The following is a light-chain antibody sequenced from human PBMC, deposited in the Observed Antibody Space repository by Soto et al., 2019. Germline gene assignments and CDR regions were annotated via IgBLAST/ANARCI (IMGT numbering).Light chain of an antibody. J-gene: IGKJ1*01. CDR1: QSISSS. Sequence: DIQMTHSPSTLSASVGDRVTITCRASQSISSSLAWYQQKSGKAPKLLIYMASSLESGVPSRFSGSGSGTEFTLTISSLQPDDFATYYCQQYNSYSRTFGQGTKVDIK. V-gene: IGKV1-5*03. CDR2: MAS. CDR3: QQYNSYSRT.